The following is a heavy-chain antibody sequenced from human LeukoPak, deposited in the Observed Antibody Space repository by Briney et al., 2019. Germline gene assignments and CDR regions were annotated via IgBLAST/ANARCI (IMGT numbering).Heavy chain of an antibody. J-gene: IGHJ4*02. Sequence: SETLSLTCTISGGSISSSTYYWGWIRQPPGRGLEWIGSIYYSGSTYYNPSLKSRVTISVDTSKNHFSLKLSSVTAADTAVYYCASLYCSGGSCYGDGLRWGQGTLVTVSS. CDR2: IYYSGST. CDR3: ASLYCSGGSCYGDGLR. V-gene: IGHV4-39*02. CDR1: GGSISSSTYY. D-gene: IGHD2-15*01.